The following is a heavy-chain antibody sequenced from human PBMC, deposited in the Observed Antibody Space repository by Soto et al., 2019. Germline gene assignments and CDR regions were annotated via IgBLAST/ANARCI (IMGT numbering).Heavy chain of an antibody. Sequence: EVQLVESGGGLVQPGGSLRLSCAASGFTVSSNYMSWVRQAPGQGLEWVSVIYSGGSTYYADSVKGRFTISRDNSKNTLYLQMNSLRAEDTAVYYCARDRGGSTYYYGMDVWGQGTTVTVSS. D-gene: IGHD3-10*01. CDR2: IYSGGST. J-gene: IGHJ6*02. V-gene: IGHV3-66*01. CDR1: GFTVSSNY. CDR3: ARDRGGSTYYYGMDV.